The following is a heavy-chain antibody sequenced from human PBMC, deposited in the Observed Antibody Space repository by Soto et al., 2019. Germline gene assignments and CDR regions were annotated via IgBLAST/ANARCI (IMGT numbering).Heavy chain of an antibody. CDR3: ATLAAAGTSGLFDI. CDR1: GGSISSSSYY. Sequence: SETLSLTCTVSGGSISSSSYYWGWIRQPPGKGLEWIGSIYYSGSTYYNPSLKSRVTISVDTSKNQFSLKLSSVTAADTAVYYCATLAAAGTSGLFDIWGEGTMVTVSS. J-gene: IGHJ3*02. CDR2: IYYSGST. V-gene: IGHV4-39*01. D-gene: IGHD6-13*01.